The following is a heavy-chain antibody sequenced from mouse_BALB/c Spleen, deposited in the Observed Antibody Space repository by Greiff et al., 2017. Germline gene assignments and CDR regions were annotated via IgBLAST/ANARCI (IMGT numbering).Heavy chain of an antibody. CDR3: ARHDDGYYSYAMDY. CDR2: ISNGGGST. Sequence: EVQLQESGGGLVQPGGSLKLSCAASGFTFSSYTMSWVRQTPEKRLEWVAYISNGGGSTYYPDTVKGRFTISRDNAKNTLYLQMSSLKSEDTAMYYCARHDDGYYSYAMDYWGQGTSVTVSS. V-gene: IGHV5-12-2*01. D-gene: IGHD2-3*01. CDR1: GFTFSSYT. J-gene: IGHJ4*01.